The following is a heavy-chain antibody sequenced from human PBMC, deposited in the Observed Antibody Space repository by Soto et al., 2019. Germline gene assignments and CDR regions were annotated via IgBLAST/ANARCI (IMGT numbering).Heavy chain of an antibody. V-gene: IGHV3-66*01. CDR1: GFTVSSNY. J-gene: IGHJ1*01. CDR2: IYSGGST. CDR3: ARDRIAVAGNPEYFQH. D-gene: IGHD6-19*01. Sequence: EVQLVESGGGLVQPGGSLRLSCAASGFTVSSNYMSWVRQAPGKGLEWVSVIYSGGSTYYADSVKGRFTISRDNPKNTLYLQMSSLRAEDTAVYYCARDRIAVAGNPEYFQHWGQGTLVTVSS.